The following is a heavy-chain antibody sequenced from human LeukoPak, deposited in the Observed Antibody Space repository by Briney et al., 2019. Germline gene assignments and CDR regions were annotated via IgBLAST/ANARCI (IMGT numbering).Heavy chain of an antibody. CDR3: AREERYSSGWYDY. CDR2: IYYSGST. Sequence: SETLSLTCAVYGGSFSGYYWSWIRQPPGKGLEWIGYIYYSGSTNYNPSLKSRVTISVDTSKNQFSLKLSSVTAADTAVYYCAREERYSSGWYDYWGQGTLVTVSS. D-gene: IGHD6-19*01. CDR1: GGSFSGYY. V-gene: IGHV4-59*01. J-gene: IGHJ4*02.